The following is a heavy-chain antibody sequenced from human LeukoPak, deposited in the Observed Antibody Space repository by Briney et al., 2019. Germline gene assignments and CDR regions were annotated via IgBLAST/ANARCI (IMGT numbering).Heavy chain of an antibody. V-gene: IGHV1-2*02. J-gene: IGHJ4*02. CDR3: ARSDSSSLIYYFDY. CDR2: INPNSGGT. Sequence: ASVKVSCKASGYTFTGYYMHWVRQAPGQGLEWMGWINPNSGGTNYAQKFQGRVTMTGDTSISTAYMELSRLRSDDTAVYYCARSDSSSLIYYFDYWGQGTLVTVSS. CDR1: GYTFTGYY. D-gene: IGHD6-13*01.